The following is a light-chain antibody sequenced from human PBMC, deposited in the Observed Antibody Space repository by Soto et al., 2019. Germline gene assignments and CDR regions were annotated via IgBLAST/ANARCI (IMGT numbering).Light chain of an antibody. V-gene: IGKV3-20*01. CDR2: GAS. CDR1: QSVSNNY. J-gene: IGKJ1*01. CDR3: QQYGSSGT. Sequence: EIVLTQSPGTLSLSAGERATLSCRASQSVSNNYLAWYRQKPGQAPRLLIYGASNRATGIPDRFSGSGSGTDFTLTISRLEPQDFAVYYCQQYGSSGTFGQGTKVDIK.